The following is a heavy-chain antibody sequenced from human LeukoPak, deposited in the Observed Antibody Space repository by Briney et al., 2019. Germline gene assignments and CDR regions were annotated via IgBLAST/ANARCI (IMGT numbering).Heavy chain of an antibody. Sequence: SQTLSLTCAISGDSVSRNDAAWNWIRQSPSRGPEWLGRTYYRSKWYSDYAVSVKGRITINGDTSKNEFSLQLNSVTPEDTAVYYCAEGRDLKVWGQGTLVTVSP. CDR3: AEGRDLKV. J-gene: IGHJ4*02. V-gene: IGHV6-1*01. CDR2: TYYRSKWYS. CDR1: GDSVSRNDAA.